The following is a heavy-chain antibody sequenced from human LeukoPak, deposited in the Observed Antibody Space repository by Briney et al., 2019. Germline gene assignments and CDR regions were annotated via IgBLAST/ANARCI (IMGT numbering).Heavy chain of an antibody. V-gene: IGHV4-59*08. CDR2: FSYSGST. CDR1: GGSITSNY. J-gene: IGHJ5*02. Sequence: SETLSLTCTVSGGSITSNYWSWIRQPPGKGLEWIGYFSYSGSTNYNPSLKSRVTISVDTSKNQFSLKLFSVTAADTAVYYCARHAVYYGSGSPHNWFDPWGQGTLVTVSS. CDR3: ARHAVYYGSGSPHNWFDP. D-gene: IGHD3-10*01.